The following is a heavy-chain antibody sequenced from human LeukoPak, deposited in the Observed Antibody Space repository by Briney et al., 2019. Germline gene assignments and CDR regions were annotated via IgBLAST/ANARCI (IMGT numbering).Heavy chain of an antibody. V-gene: IGHV5-51*01. D-gene: IGHD3-10*01. Sequence: GESLKISCKASGYSFTTYWIGWLRQMPGKGLEWMGIIYPGDSNTRYSPSFEGQATFSADKSINTAYLQWSSLKASDTAIFYCARQGYYGSGSYLADYWGQGTLVTVSS. CDR2: IYPGDSNT. CDR1: GYSFTTYW. CDR3: ARQGYYGSGSYLADY. J-gene: IGHJ4*02.